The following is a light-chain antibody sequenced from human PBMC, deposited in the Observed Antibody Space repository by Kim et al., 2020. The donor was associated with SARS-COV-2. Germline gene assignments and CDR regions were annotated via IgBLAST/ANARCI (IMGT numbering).Light chain of an antibody. CDR3: QQRINWPLT. J-gene: IGKJ4*01. CDR1: QSVTSK. CDR2: DAT. Sequence: SPGKRATLSCRASQSVTSKLAWYQQTPGQAPRLLIYDATSRATGIPARFSGSGSGTDFTLTISSLEPEDFAVYYCQQRINWPLTFGGGTKVDIK. V-gene: IGKV3-11*01.